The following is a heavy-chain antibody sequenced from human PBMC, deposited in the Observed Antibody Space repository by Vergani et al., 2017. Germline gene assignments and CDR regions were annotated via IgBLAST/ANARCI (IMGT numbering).Heavy chain of an antibody. J-gene: IGHJ4*02. CDR2: IYSGGST. D-gene: IGHD2-15*01. V-gene: IGHV3-53*02. CDR1: GFTVSSNY. CDR3: AKDYGWELPEGFDY. Sequence: EVQLVETGGGLIQPGGSLRLSCAASGFTVSSNYMSWVRQAPGKGLEWVSVIYSGGSTYYADSVKGRFTISRDNSKNTLYLQMNSLRAEDTAVYYCAKDYGWELPEGFDYWGQGTLVTVSS.